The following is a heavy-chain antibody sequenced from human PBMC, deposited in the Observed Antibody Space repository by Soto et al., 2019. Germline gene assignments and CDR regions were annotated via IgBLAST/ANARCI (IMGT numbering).Heavy chain of an antibody. D-gene: IGHD3-22*01. CDR3: ARRLLRADFYDSSGYIDY. Sequence: PGESLKISCKGSGYSFTNYWITWVRQMPGEGLEWMGRIDPSDSYTNYSPSFQGHVTISADKSISTAFLQWSSLKASDTAMYYCARRLLRADFYDSSGYIDYWGQGTLVTVSS. V-gene: IGHV5-10-1*01. CDR2: IDPSDSYT. J-gene: IGHJ4*02. CDR1: GYSFTNYW.